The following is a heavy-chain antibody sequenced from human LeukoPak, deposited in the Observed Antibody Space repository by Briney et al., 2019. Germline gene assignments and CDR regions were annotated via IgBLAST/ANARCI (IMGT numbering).Heavy chain of an antibody. CDR2: IKQDGDDK. V-gene: IGHV3-7*01. D-gene: IGHD2-2*01. Sequence: GGSLRLSCAASGFTISSYYMAWVRHTPGKGLEWVANIKQDGDDKYYAESVRGRFTISRDNVRNSLYLQMNSLRAEDTAVYYCARDFGFYCSSTSCYENAFDIWGQGTMVTVSS. CDR1: GFTISSYY. J-gene: IGHJ3*02. CDR3: ARDFGFYCSSTSCYENAFDI.